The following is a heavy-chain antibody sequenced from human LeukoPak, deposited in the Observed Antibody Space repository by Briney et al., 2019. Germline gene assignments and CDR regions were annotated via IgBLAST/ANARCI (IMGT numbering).Heavy chain of an antibody. V-gene: IGHV1-2*02. J-gene: IGHJ4*02. CDR3: ARDRGYDARARVYYFDY. CDR1: GYTFTGYY. Sequence: ASVKVSCKASGYTFTGYYIHWVRQAPGQGLEWMGWINPHSGGTNYAQKFQGRVTMTRDTSISTAYMELSRLRSDDTAVYYCARDRGYDARARVYYFDYWGQGTLVTVSS. CDR2: INPHSGGT. D-gene: IGHD5-12*01.